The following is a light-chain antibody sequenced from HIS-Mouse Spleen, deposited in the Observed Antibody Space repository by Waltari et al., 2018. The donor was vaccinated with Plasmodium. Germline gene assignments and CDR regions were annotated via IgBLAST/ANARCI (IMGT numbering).Light chain of an antibody. CDR3: QQYNNWSFT. V-gene: IGKV3-15*01. J-gene: IGKJ3*01. CDR2: GAS. CDR1: QSVSSN. Sequence: EIVMTQSPATLSVSPGERATLSCRASQSVSSNLAWYQQKPGQATRLLIYGASTRATGIPARFSGSGSGTEFTLTISSLQSEDFAVYYFQQYNNWSFTFGPGTKVDIK.